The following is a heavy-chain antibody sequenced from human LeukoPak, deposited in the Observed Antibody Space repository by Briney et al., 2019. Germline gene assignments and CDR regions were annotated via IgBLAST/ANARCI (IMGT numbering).Heavy chain of an antibody. Sequence: GASVKVSCKASGYTFTSFGISWVRQAPGQGLEWMGGIIPIFGTANYAQKFQGRVTIITDESTSTAYMELSSLRSEDTAVYYCARVRLVPAAIFSGYFYYMDVWGKGTTVTVSS. J-gene: IGHJ6*03. V-gene: IGHV1-69*05. CDR2: IIPIFGTA. CDR1: GYTFTSFG. CDR3: ARVRLVPAAIFSGYFYYMDV. D-gene: IGHD2-2*01.